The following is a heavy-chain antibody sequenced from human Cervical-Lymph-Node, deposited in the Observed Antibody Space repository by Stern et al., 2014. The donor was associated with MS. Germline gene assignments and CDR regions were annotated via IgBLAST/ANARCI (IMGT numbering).Heavy chain of an antibody. CDR2: IYPYDSDT. V-gene: IGHV5-51*01. CDR1: GNSFTIYY. CDR3: ARHVQGFDY. Sequence: EVQLAESGAEVKKPGESLKISCKLSGNSFTIYYIAWVRQMPRKGLEWMGVIYPYDSDTTYSPSFQGQVTISADKSITTAYLQWSSLRASDTAMYYCARHVQGFDYWGQGTLVTVSS. J-gene: IGHJ4*02.